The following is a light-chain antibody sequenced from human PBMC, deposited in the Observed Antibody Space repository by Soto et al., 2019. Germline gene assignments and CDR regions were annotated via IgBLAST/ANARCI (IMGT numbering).Light chain of an antibody. J-gene: IGKJ5*01. CDR2: DAS. V-gene: IGKV3-15*01. Sequence: KVMTQSPGTLSVSPGGRATLSCRASLSVGSTLAWYQQKPGQPPRLLIYDASTRATGIPARFSGSGSGTEFTLTISSLQSEDFGVYYCQQYDNWPPCTFGQGTRLEIK. CDR1: LSVGST. CDR3: QQYDNWPPCT.